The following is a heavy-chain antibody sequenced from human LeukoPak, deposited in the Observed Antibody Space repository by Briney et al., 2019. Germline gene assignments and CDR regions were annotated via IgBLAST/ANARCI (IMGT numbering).Heavy chain of an antibody. CDR1: GFTFSSYS. V-gene: IGHV3-48*02. D-gene: IGHD4-17*01. J-gene: IGHJ1*01. CDR3: ARDLHGDYSFQH. Sequence: PGGSLRLSCAASGFTFSSYSLNWVRQAPGKGLEWVSYISSSSSTIYYADSAKGRFTISRDNAKNSLYLQMNSLRDEDTAVYYCARDLHGDYSFQHWGQGTLVTVSS. CDR2: ISSSSSTI.